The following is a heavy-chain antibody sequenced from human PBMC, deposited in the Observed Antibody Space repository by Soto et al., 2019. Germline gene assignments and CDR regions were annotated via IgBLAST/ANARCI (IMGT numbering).Heavy chain of an antibody. D-gene: IGHD3-3*01. CDR3: AREQYYYFWSGYGTAFYGMDV. V-gene: IGHV1-18*01. CDR2: ISAYNGNT. CDR1: GYTFTSYG. Sequence: ASVKVSCKASGYTFTSYGISWVRQAPGQGLEWMGWISAYNGNTNYAQKLQGRVTMTTDTSTSTAYMELRSLRSDDTAVYYCAREQYYYFWSGYGTAFYGMDVWGQGTTVTVSS. J-gene: IGHJ6*02.